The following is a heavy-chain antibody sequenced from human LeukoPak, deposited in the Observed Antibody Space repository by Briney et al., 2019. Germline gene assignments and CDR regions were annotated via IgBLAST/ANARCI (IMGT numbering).Heavy chain of an antibody. V-gene: IGHV3-23*01. J-gene: IGHJ6*02. CDR1: GFTSSSYA. Sequence: GGSLRLSCAASGFTSSSYAMSWVRQAPGKGLEWVSAISSSGYSTYYADSVKGRFTISRDNSKNTMYLQMNSLRAEDTAVYYCAKCRGAFYNYGMDVWGQGTTVTVSS. D-gene: IGHD2-15*01. CDR2: ISSSGYST. CDR3: AKCRGAFYNYGMDV.